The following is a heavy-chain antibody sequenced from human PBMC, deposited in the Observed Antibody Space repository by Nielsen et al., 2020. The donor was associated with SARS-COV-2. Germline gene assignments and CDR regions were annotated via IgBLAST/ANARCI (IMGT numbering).Heavy chain of an antibody. CDR2: IDPSDSYT. Sequence: GESLKISCKGSGYSFTSYWISWVRQMPGKGLEWMGRIDPSDSYTNYSPSFQGHVTISADKSISTAYLQWSSLKASDTAMYYCARSREGSGYDIVGYYGMDVWGQGTTVTVSS. J-gene: IGHJ6*02. CDR1: GYSFTSYW. V-gene: IGHV5-10-1*01. D-gene: IGHD5-12*01. CDR3: ARSREGSGYDIVGYYGMDV.